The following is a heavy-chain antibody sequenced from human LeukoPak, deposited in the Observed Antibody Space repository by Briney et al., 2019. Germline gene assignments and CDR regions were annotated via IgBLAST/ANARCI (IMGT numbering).Heavy chain of an antibody. CDR1: GFTFSSYW. Sequence: GGSLRLSCAASGFTFSSYWMTWIRQAPGKGLEWLANIKEDGSEKKYEDSVKGRFTISRDNAKNSLYLQMNSLRAEDTAVYYCASSVVSGYWGQGTLVTVSS. CDR2: IKEDGSEK. V-gene: IGHV3-7*01. CDR3: ASSVVSGY. D-gene: IGHD4-23*01. J-gene: IGHJ4*02.